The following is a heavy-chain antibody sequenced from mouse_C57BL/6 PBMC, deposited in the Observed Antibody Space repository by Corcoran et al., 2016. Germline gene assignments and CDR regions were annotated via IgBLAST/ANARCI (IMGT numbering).Heavy chain of an antibody. D-gene: IGHD1-1*01. V-gene: IGHV9-3*01. CDR2: INTYSGVP. CDR1: GYTFTTYG. J-gene: IGHJ1*03. CDR3: ARRGVVKYFDV. Sequence: QIQLVQSGPKLKKSGETVKISCKAAGYTFTTYGMSWVKQAPGKGLKWMGWINTYSGVPTYADDFKGRFAFSLETSASTAYLQINNLKNEDTATYFCARRGVVKYFDVWGTGTTVTVSS.